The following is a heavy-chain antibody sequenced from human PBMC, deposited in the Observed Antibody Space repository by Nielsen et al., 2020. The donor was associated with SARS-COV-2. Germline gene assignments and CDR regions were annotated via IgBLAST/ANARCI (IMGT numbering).Heavy chain of an antibody. CDR1: GFTFSSYW. V-gene: IGHV3-7*05. D-gene: IGHD2-15*01. Sequence: GESLKISCEGSGFTFSSYWMSWVRQSPGRGLEWVANIKQDGSEEYYLDSVKGRFTVSRDNAKNSLDLQMNSLRDEDTAVYYCVREGVVVAATDWGQGTLVIVSS. J-gene: IGHJ4*02. CDR2: IKQDGSEE. CDR3: VREGVVVAATD.